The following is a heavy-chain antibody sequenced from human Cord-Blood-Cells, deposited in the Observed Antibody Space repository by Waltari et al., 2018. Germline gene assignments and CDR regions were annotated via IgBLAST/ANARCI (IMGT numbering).Heavy chain of an antibody. CDR1: GGSISSSSYY. J-gene: IGHJ4*02. CDR3: ARHLSSSWSVFDY. V-gene: IGHV4-39*01. D-gene: IGHD6-13*01. Sequence: QLQLQESGPGLVKPSETLSLTCTVSGGSISSSSYYWGWIRQPPGKGLEWIGRIYYIGSTYYNPSLKSRVTISVDTSKNQFSLKLSSVTAADTAVYYCARHLSSSWSVFDYWGQGTLVTVSS. CDR2: IYYIGST.